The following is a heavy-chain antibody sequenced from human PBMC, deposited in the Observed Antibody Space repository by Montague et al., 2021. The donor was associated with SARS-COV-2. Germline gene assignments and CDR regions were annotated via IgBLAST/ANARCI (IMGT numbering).Heavy chain of an antibody. CDR1: GFTVSSYY. Sequence: SLRLSCAASGFTVSSYYMRWVRQAPGKGLEWVSVIYNDGSTYYSDSVMGGFTISRHNSKNTLHLQMNSLRGEDTAMYYCARDRSGYLDYWGQGTLVTVSS. V-gene: IGHV3-53*04. J-gene: IGHJ4*02. CDR3: ARDRSGYLDY. D-gene: IGHD1-26*01. CDR2: IYNDGST.